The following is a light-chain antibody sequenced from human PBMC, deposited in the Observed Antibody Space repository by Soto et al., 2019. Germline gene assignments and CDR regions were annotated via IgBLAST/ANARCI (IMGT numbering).Light chain of an antibody. Sequence: DIQMTQSPSSLSASVGDRVTITCRASQSISNYLAWCQQRPGQAPRLLIYGASTRAAGIPDRFSGSGSGTDFTLTISSLEPEDFGVYYCQKRSNWPPVTVGGGTKVDIK. V-gene: IGKV3-11*01. CDR2: GAS. J-gene: IGKJ4*01. CDR1: QSISNY. CDR3: QKRSNWPPVT.